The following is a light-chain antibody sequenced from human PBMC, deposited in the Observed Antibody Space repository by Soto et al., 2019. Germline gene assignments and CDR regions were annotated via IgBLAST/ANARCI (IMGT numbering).Light chain of an antibody. Sequence: DIQMTQSPSSLSASVGDRVTITCRASQSISNHLNWYQQKPGKAPKLLIFAASSLQSGIPSRFSGSGSETDFTLTISSLQPEDFATYYCQQSYSTPWTFGQATKVDIK. CDR3: QQSYSTPWT. CDR2: AAS. V-gene: IGKV1-39*01. J-gene: IGKJ1*01. CDR1: QSISNH.